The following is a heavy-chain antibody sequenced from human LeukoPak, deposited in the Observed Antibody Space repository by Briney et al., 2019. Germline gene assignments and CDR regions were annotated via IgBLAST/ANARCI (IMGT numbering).Heavy chain of an antibody. V-gene: IGHV3-49*03. Sequence: PGRSLRLSCTASGFTSGDYAMSWFRQAPGKGLEWVGVIRTKAYGGTAEYAASVKGRFSISRDDSKSIAHLQMDSLDTEDTAVYYCAKPPHSSSWYMSPSFDYWGQGTLVTVSS. J-gene: IGHJ4*02. CDR3: AKPPHSSSWYMSPSFDY. CDR2: IRTKAYGGTA. CDR1: GFTSGDYA. D-gene: IGHD6-13*01.